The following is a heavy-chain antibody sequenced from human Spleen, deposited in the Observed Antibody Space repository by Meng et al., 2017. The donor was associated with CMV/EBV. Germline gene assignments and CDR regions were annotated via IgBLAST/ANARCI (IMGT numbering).Heavy chain of an antibody. Sequence: ASVKVSCKASGYIFTGYYMHWVRQAPGQGLEWMGWINPNSGDTNYAQKFQGRFTMTRDTSISTAYMELTTLTSDDTAVYFCARGSIVGIRGGMDVWGQGTTVTVSS. CDR2: INPNSGDT. J-gene: IGHJ6*02. CDR1: GYIFTGYY. CDR3: ARGSIVGIRGGMDV. V-gene: IGHV1-2*02. D-gene: IGHD1-26*01.